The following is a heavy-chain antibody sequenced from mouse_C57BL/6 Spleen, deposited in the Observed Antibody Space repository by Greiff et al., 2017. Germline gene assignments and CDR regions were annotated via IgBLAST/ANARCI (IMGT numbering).Heavy chain of an antibody. CDR1: GYTFTSYW. J-gene: IGHJ4*01. Sequence: VQLQQPGAELVKPGASVKVSCKASGYTFTSYWMHWVKQRPGQGLEWIGRIHPSDSDTNYNQKFKGKATLTVDKSSSTAYMQLSSLTSEDSAVYYYAIETNYDYGGGSYAMDYWGQGTSVTVSS. CDR2: IHPSDSDT. V-gene: IGHV1-74*01. D-gene: IGHD2-4*01. CDR3: AIETNYDYGGGSYAMDY.